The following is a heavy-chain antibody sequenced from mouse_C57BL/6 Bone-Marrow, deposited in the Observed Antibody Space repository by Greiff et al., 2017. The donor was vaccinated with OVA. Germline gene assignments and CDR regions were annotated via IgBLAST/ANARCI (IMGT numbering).Heavy chain of an antibody. V-gene: IGHV1-64*01. Sequence: QVQLQQSGAELVKPGASVKLSCKASGYTFTSYWMHWVKQRPGQGLEWIGMIHPNSGSTNYNEKFKSKATLTVDKSSSTAYMQISSLTSEDSAVYYCASNAYYGNYGNYFDYWGQGTTLTVSS. CDR2: IHPNSGST. J-gene: IGHJ2*01. CDR3: ASNAYYGNYGNYFDY. CDR1: GYTFTSYW. D-gene: IGHD2-10*01.